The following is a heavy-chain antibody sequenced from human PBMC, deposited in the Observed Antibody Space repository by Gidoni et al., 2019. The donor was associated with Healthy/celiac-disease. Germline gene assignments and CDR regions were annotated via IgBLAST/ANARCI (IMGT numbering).Heavy chain of an antibody. V-gene: IGHV1-69*01. D-gene: IGHD1-1*01. Sequence: QVQLVQSGAEVKKPGSSVKVSCKASGGTFSSYAISWVRQAPGQGLEWMGGIIPIFGTANYAQKFQGRVTITADESTSTAYMELSSLRSEDTAVYYCASPSYNWNDHSDWFDPWGQGTLVTVSS. J-gene: IGHJ5*02. CDR2: IIPIFGTA. CDR3: ASPSYNWNDHSDWFDP. CDR1: GGTFSSYA.